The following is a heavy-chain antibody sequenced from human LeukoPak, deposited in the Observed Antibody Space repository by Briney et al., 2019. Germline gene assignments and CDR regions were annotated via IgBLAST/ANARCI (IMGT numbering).Heavy chain of an antibody. V-gene: IGHV4-34*01. CDR3: VSHIRGGFDP. CDR2: IHYSGST. CDR1: GGSFSGC. Sequence: SETLSLTCGVYGGSFSGCWSWIRQPPGKGLEWIGEIHYSGSTNYNPSLKSRVTISVDTSKKEISLKLTSVTAADTAVYYCVSHIRGGFDPWGQGTLVTVSS. D-gene: IGHD3-16*01. J-gene: IGHJ5*02.